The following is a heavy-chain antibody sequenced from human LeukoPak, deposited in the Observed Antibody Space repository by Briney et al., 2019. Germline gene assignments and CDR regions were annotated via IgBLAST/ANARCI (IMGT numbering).Heavy chain of an antibody. CDR2: IVPILGIA. CDR1: GGTFTYYT. CDR3: ARDKGNHLYEYHAIRYAFDV. Sequence: SVKVCCSGSGGTFTYYTYSLRREAPGQGLEWMGRIVPILGIANYAQEFQGRLIITADKATSSAYMELSSLRSEDTAVYYCARDKGNHLYEYHAIRYAFDVWGQGTMVTVSS. D-gene: IGHD1-14*01. V-gene: IGHV1-69*04. J-gene: IGHJ3*01.